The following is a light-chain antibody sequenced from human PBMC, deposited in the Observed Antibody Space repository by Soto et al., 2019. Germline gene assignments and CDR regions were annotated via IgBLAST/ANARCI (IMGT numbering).Light chain of an antibody. CDR3: SSYAGSNTVV. J-gene: IGLJ2*01. CDR2: EVS. V-gene: IGLV2-8*01. CDR1: SSDVGGYNY. Sequence: QSVLTQPPSASGSPGQSVTIPCTGTSSDVGGYNYVSWYQQHPGKAPKVMIYEVSKRPSGVPDRFSGSKSGNTASLTVSGLQAEDEADYYCSSYAGSNTVVFGGGTKLTVL.